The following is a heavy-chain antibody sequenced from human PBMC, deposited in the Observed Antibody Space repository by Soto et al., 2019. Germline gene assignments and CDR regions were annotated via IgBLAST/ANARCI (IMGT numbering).Heavy chain of an antibody. CDR2: ISGSGEHT. CDR1: GFTFSTYA. Sequence: GGSLRLSCAASGFTFSTYAMGWVRQAPRKGLEWVSTISGSGEHTYYADSVKGRFTITRDNSRNTLYLRMDNLRAEDTAVYYCAKLNPPRATPYYAFDPWGQGTLVTVSS. V-gene: IGHV3-23*01. D-gene: IGHD3-3*01. CDR3: AKLNPPRATPYYAFDP. J-gene: IGHJ5*02.